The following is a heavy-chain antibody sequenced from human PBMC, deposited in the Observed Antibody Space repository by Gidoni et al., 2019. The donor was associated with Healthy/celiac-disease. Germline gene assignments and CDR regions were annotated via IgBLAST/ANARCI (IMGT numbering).Heavy chain of an antibody. CDR1: GFTFSSSW. CDR3: ARDVRLYYYGSGSQYYFDY. D-gene: IGHD3-10*01. J-gene: IGHJ4*02. Sequence: EVQLVESGGGLVQPGGSLRLSCAASGFTFSSSWMSWVRQAPGKGLEWVANIKQDGSEKYYVDSGKGRFTISRDNAKNSLYLQMNSLRAEDTAVYYCARDVRLYYYGSGSQYYFDYWGQGTLVTVSS. CDR2: IKQDGSEK. V-gene: IGHV3-7*01.